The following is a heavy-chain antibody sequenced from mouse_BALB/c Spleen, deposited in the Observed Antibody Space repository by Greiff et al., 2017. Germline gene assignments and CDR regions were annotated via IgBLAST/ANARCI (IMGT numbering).Heavy chain of an antibody. D-gene: IGHD2-4*01. CDR1: GYSFTSYW. V-gene: IGHV1S56*01. CDR2: IFPGDGST. Sequence: VQLQQPGAELVRPGASVKLSCKASGYSFTSYWMNWVRQRPEQGLEWIGWIFPGDGSTKYNEKFKGKATLTTDKSSSTAYMQLSRLTSEDSAVYFCARGEIYYDYSWFAYWGQGTLVTVSA. J-gene: IGHJ3*01. CDR3: ARGEIYYDYSWFAY.